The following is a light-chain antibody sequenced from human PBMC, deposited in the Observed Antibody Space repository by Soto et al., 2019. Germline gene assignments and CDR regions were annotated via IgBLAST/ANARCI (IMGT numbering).Light chain of an antibody. CDR3: QTWGTAIV. J-gene: IGLJ2*01. V-gene: IGLV4-69*01. Sequence: QLVLTQSPSASASLGASVKLTCTLSSGHSSFAIAWHQQQSEKGPRYLMKLNSDGSHNKGDGIPDRFSGSSSGAERHLTISSLQSEDEADYYCQTWGTAIVFGGGTKVTVL. CDR2: LNSDGSH. CDR1: SGHSSFA.